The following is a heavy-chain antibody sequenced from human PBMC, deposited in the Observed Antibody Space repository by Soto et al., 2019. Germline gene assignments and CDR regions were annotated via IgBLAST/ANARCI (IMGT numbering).Heavy chain of an antibody. Sequence: XSVKVSCKASGFTFTTFPMHWVRQAPGQRPEWMGWINVGDGNTKYSQKFQGRVTITRDTSASTAYMELSSLRSEDTAVYYCARDAMVRGSIPYYFDYWGQGTLVTVSS. CDR3: ARDAMVRGSIPYYFDY. CDR2: INVGDGNT. J-gene: IGHJ4*02. V-gene: IGHV1-3*01. D-gene: IGHD3-10*01. CDR1: GFTFTTFP.